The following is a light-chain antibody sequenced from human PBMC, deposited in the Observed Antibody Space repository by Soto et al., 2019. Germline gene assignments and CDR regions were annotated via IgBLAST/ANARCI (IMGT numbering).Light chain of an antibody. CDR2: GAS. CDR3: QQYSDSPLT. CDR1: QTVRTNY. J-gene: IGKJ4*01. Sequence: EIVLTQSPGTLSLSPGERATLSCRASQTVRTNYLAWFQHKPGQAPRLLIYGASSRATGIPDRFSGSGSGTDFPLTINRLEPEDFAVYFCQQYSDSPLTFGGGTKVEI. V-gene: IGKV3-20*01.